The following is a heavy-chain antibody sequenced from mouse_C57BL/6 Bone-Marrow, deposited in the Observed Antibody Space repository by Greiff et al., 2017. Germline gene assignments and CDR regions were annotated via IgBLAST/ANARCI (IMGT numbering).Heavy chain of an antibody. D-gene: IGHD1-1*01. CDR3: ARDYYSSSGAMDY. V-gene: IGHV1-69*01. CDR2: IDPSDSYT. J-gene: IGHJ4*01. Sequence: VQLQQPGAELVMPGASVKLSCKASGYTFTSYWMHWVKQRPGQGLEWIGEIDPSDSYTNYNQKFKGKSTLTVDKSSSTAYMQLSSLTSEDSAVYYCARDYYSSSGAMDYWGQGTSVTVSS. CDR1: GYTFTSYW.